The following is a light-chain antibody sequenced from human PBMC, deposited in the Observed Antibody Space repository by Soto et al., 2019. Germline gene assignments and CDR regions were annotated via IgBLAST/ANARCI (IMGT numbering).Light chain of an antibody. CDR2: END. J-gene: IGLJ2*01. CDR1: DSNIWYNS. CDR3: GTWDNGLSAVV. V-gene: IGLV1-51*02. Sequence: QPVLTQPPSVSAAPGQKITISCSGSDSNIWYNSVSWYQQLPGTAPKLHISENDERPSDLPDRFSASKSGTSATLGITGLQTGDEATYFCGTWDNGLSAVVFGGGTKVTVL.